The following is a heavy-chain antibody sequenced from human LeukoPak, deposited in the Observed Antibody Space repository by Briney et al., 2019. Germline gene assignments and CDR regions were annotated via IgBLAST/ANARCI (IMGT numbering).Heavy chain of an antibody. CDR3: ARDQYSSGWTLPLPRFDY. CDR1: GYTFTSYG. D-gene: IGHD6-19*01. V-gene: IGHV1-18*04. CDR2: ISAYNGNT. J-gene: IGHJ4*02. Sequence: GASVKVSCKASGYTFTSYGISWVRQAPGQGLEWMGWISAYNGNTNYAQKLQGRVTMTTDTSTSTAYMELRSLRSDDTAVYCCARDQYSSGWTLPLPRFDYWGQGTLVTVSS.